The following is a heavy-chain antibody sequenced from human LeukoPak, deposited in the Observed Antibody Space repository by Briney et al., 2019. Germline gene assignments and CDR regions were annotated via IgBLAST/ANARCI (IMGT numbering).Heavy chain of an antibody. CDR2: IYYSGST. V-gene: IGHV4-30-4*01. CDR3: ATAVSCGYGGAYFQH. CDR1: GGSISSGDYY. D-gene: IGHD5-18*01. Sequence: PSETLSLTCTVSGGSISSGDYYWSWIRQPPGKGLEWIGYIYYSGSTYYNLSLKSRVTISVDTSKNQFSLKLSSVTAADTAVYYCATAVSCGYGGAYFQHWGQGTLVTVSS. J-gene: IGHJ1*01.